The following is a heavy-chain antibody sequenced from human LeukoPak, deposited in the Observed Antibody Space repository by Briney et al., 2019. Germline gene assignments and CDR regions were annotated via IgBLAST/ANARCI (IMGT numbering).Heavy chain of an antibody. J-gene: IGHJ4*02. V-gene: IGHV4-59*08. Sequence: SETLSLTCTVSGGSISSYYWSWIRQPPGKGLEWIGYIYYSGSTNYKSSLKSRVTISVETSKNQFSLRLSSVTAADTAVYFCARGILRDYYDSSGFYHRGGVGYWGQGTLVTVSS. D-gene: IGHD3-22*01. CDR2: IYYSGST. CDR1: GGSISSYY. CDR3: ARGILRDYYDSSGFYHRGGVGY.